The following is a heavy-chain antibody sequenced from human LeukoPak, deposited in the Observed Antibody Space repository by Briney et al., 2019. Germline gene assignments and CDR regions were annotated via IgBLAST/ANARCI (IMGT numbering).Heavy chain of an antibody. CDR2: IWYDGSKK. CDR3: ARDVSYNSLDY. D-gene: IGHD6-13*01. Sequence: GRSLRLSCATSGFTFSSHGFYWVRRAPGKGLEWVAVIWYDGSKKYYADSVKGRSTISRDNSKNTLYLEMNGLRAEDTAVYYCARDVSYNSLDYWGQGTLVTVSS. CDR1: GFTFSSHG. J-gene: IGHJ4*02. V-gene: IGHV3-33*01.